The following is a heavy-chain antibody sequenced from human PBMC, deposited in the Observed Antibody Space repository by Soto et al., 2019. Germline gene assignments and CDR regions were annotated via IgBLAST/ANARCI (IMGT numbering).Heavy chain of an antibody. CDR2: ISGSGGTP. J-gene: IGHJ4*02. D-gene: IGHD5-18*01. CDR1: GFTFSSYA. CDR3: TRDHYGRGFSSGAFDS. V-gene: IGHV3-49*04. Sequence: RLSCAASGFTFSSYAMSWVRQAPGKGLEWVSAISGSGGTPEYAASVKGRFTISRDDSMSIAYLQMNSLKTDDTAVYYCTRDHYGRGFSSGAFDSWGQGTPVTVSS.